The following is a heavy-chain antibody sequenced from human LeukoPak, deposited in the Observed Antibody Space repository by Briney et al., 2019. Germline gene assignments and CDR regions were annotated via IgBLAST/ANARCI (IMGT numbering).Heavy chain of an antibody. CDR2: INHSGST. D-gene: IGHD1-1*01. CDR3: ARLVGQLERRRLKFDY. J-gene: IGHJ4*02. V-gene: IGHV4-34*01. Sequence: SETLSLTCAVYGGSFSGYYWSWIRQPPGKGLEWIGEINHSGSTNYNPSLKSRVTISVDTSKNQFSLELSSVTAADTAVYYCARLVGQLERRRLKFDYWGQGTLVTVSS. CDR1: GGSFSGYY.